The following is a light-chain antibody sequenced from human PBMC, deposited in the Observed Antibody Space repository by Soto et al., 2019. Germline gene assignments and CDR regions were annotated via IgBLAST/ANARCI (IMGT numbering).Light chain of an antibody. CDR2: GAS. J-gene: IGKJ1*01. Sequence: EVVMTQSPATLSVSPGERATLSCRASQSVNANLAWYQQMPGQAPRLLIHGASNRATGIPARFSGSGFGTEFNPPNRRLQSEEFSIYYRQQYNKWLWTFGQGTKVEI. V-gene: IGKV3-15*01. CDR3: QQYNKWLWT. CDR1: QSVNAN.